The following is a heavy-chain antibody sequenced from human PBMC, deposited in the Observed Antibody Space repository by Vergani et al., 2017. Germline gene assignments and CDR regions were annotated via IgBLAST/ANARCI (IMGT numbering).Heavy chain of an antibody. CDR1: GGSISSYY. D-gene: IGHD3-22*01. CDR2: IYYSGST. Sequence: QVQLQESGPGLVKPSETLSLTCTVSGGSISSYYWSWIRQPPGKGLEWIGYIYYSGSTNYNPSLKSRGTISVDTSKNQFSLKLSSVTAADTAVYYCARGSSGYYFDYWGQGTLVTVSS. CDR3: ARGSSGYYFDY. V-gene: IGHV4-59*01. J-gene: IGHJ4*02.